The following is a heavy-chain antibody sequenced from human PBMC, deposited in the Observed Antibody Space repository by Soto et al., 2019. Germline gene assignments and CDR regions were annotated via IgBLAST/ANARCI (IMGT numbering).Heavy chain of an antibody. V-gene: IGHV3-15*01. D-gene: IGHD3-3*02. Sequence: EGQLVESGGRLVEPGGSLRLYCAASGFNFNVAWMNWVRQAPGKGLERGGRIKSKGGGETTEYVAFVKGRFTISRDDSKNTLYLQMNSLKSEDTAVYYCTKVLALPPNDAFDIWGQGTMVTVSS. CDR1: GFNFNVAW. CDR3: TKVLALPPNDAFDI. CDR2: IKSKGGGETT. J-gene: IGHJ3*02.